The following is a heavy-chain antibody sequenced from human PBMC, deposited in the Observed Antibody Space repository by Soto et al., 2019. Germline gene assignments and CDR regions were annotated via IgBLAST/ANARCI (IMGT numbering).Heavy chain of an antibody. Sequence: ASVKVSCKASGYTFTGYYMHWVRQAPGQGLEWMGWINPNSGGTNYAQKFQGWVTMTRDTSISTAYMELSRLRSDDTAVYYCAREAVAGTGAFDIWGQGTMVTVSS. V-gene: IGHV1-2*04. CDR3: AREAVAGTGAFDI. CDR1: GYTFTGYY. CDR2: INPNSGGT. D-gene: IGHD6-19*01. J-gene: IGHJ3*02.